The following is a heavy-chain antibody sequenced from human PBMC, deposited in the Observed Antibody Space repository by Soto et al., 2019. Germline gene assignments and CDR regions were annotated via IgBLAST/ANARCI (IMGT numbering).Heavy chain of an antibody. D-gene: IGHD2-2*01. V-gene: IGHV5-51*01. CDR1: RYSFTSYW. J-gene: IGHJ6*02. CDR2: IYPGDSDT. CDR3: ARAGYCSSTSCQSGYYYYGMDV. Sequence: GESLKISCKGSRYSFTSYWIGWVRQMPGKGLEWMGIIYPGDSDTRYSPSFQGQVTISADKSISTAYLQWSSLKASDTAMYYCARAGYCSSTSCQSGYYYYGMDVWGQGTTVTV.